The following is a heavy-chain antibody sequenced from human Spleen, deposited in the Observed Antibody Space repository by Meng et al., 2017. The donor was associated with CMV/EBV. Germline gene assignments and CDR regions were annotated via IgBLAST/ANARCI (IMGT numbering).Heavy chain of an antibody. CDR2: IKQDGSEK. Sequence: YAMTWVRQAPGKGLEWVANIKQDGSEKYYVDSVKGRFTISRDNAKNSLYLQMNSLRAEDTAVYYCARDLGAVEYYDFWSGYFDFDYWGQGTLVTVSS. J-gene: IGHJ4*02. CDR1: YA. D-gene: IGHD3-3*01. CDR3: ARDLGAVEYYDFWSGYFDFDY. V-gene: IGHV3-7*01.